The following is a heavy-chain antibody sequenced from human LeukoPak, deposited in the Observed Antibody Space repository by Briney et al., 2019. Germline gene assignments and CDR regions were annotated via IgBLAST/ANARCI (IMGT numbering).Heavy chain of an antibody. J-gene: IGHJ6*03. Sequence: GRSLRLSCAASGFTFSSYGMHWVRQAPRKGLDWVAVISYDGSNKYYADSVKGRFTISRGNSKNTLYLQMNSLRAEDTAVYYCAKEVEGVGATTAYYYYYMDVWGKGTTVTVSS. D-gene: IGHD1-26*01. CDR2: ISYDGSNK. CDR1: GFTFSSYG. CDR3: AKEVEGVGATTAYYYYYMDV. V-gene: IGHV3-30*18.